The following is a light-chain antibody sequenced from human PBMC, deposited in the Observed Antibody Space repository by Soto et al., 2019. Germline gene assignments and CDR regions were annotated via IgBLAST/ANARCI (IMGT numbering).Light chain of an antibody. CDR2: GAS. Sequence: ENVFTQAPGTPAFSPGEGCTPSLRASQSVSSSYLAWYQQKPGQTPKLLIYGASTRASGIPARFSGSGSGTEFTLNIGSLQSEDFAVYYCQQYSSSPSFAQGTRLEL. J-gene: IGKJ5*01. V-gene: IGKV3-20*01. CDR3: QQYSSSPS. CDR1: QSVSSSY.